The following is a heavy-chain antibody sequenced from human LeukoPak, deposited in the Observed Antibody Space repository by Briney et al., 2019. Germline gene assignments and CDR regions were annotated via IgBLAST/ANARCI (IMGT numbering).Heavy chain of an antibody. CDR2: ISSSGSTI. V-gene: IGHV3-48*03. CDR1: GFTFSSYE. J-gene: IGHJ4*02. Sequence: GGSLRLSCAASGFTFSSYEMNWVRQAPGKGLEWVSYISSSGSTIYYADSVKGRFTISRDNAKNSLYLQMNSRRAEDTAVYYCARGYYDSSGYYFFDYWGQGTLVTVSS. CDR3: ARGYYDSSGYYFFDY. D-gene: IGHD3-22*01.